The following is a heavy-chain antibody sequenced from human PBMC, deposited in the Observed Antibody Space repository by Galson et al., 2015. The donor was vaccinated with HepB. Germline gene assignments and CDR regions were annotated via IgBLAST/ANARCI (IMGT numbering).Heavy chain of an antibody. CDR1: GYTFTSYG. CDR2: ISAYNGNT. Sequence: SVKVSCKASGYTFTSYGISWVRQAPGQGLEWMGWISAYNGNTNYAQKLQGRVTMTTDTSTSTAYMELRSLRSDDTAVYYCARDRQYSGSYKSRFDPWGQGTLVTVSS. D-gene: IGHD1-26*01. V-gene: IGHV1-18*04. CDR3: ARDRQYSGSYKSRFDP. J-gene: IGHJ5*02.